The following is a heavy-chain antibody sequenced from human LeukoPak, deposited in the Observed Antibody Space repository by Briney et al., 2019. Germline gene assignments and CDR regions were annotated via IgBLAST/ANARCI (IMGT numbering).Heavy chain of an antibody. D-gene: IGHD1-7*01. V-gene: IGHV4-38-2*02. CDR2: IYHSGST. CDR3: AIANWNYGGDY. CDR1: GYSISSGYY. Sequence: PSETLSLTCTVSGYSISSGYYWGWIRQPPGKGLEWIGSIYHSGSTYYNPSLKSRVTISVDTSKNQFSLKLSSVTAADTAVYYCAIANWNYGGDYWGQGTLVTVSS. J-gene: IGHJ4*02.